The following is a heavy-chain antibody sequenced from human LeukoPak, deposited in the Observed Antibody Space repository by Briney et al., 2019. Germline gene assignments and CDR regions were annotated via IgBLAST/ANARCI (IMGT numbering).Heavy chain of an antibody. J-gene: IGHJ6*02. D-gene: IGHD3-3*01. Sequence: GGSLRLSCAASGFTVSSNYMSWVRQAPGKGLEWVSVIYSGGSTYYPDSVKGRFTVSRDNSKNTLYLQMNSLRAEDTAVYYCARGSSNYDFWSGYYPAPFYYYYYGMDVWSQGTTVTVSS. CDR1: GFTVSSNY. CDR3: ARGSSNYDFWSGYYPAPFYYYYYGMDV. CDR2: IYSGGST. V-gene: IGHV3-53*01.